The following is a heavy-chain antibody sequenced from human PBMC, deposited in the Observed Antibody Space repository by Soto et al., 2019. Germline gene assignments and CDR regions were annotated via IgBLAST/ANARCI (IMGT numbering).Heavy chain of an antibody. CDR3: ARLAAVGVYYFDY. CDR2: ISSSGTAI. J-gene: IGHJ4*02. CDR1: GFTFSDYY. Sequence: VQLVECGGGLVKPGGSLRLSCAASGFTFSDYYMSWIRQAPGKGLEWVSYISSSGTAIYYADSVKGRFTISRDNAKNSLYLQMNSLRAEDTAVYYCARLAAVGVYYFDYGGQGTLVTVSS. V-gene: IGHV3-11*01. D-gene: IGHD6-13*01.